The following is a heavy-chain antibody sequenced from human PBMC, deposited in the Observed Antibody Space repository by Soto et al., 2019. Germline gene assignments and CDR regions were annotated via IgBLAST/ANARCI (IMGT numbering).Heavy chain of an antibody. J-gene: IGHJ4*02. CDR1: GYTFTTFG. Sequence: QVQLVQSGNEVKKPGASIKVSCKTSGYTFTTFGISWVRQAPGQGLEWMGWISTYNGDTKYAQQFQGRVTMTRDTPTTTTYMELRSLRSDDAAVYYCARDYFSRGRLYGPEYWGQGTLVTVSS. D-gene: IGHD2-15*01. CDR2: ISTYNGDT. CDR3: ARDYFSRGRLYGPEY. V-gene: IGHV1-18*01.